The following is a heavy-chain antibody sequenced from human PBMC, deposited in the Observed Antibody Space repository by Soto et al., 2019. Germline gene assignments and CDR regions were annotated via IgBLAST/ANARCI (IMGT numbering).Heavy chain of an antibody. CDR2: IYHSGST. CDR3: AGGIAARPLGY. CDR1: GGSIRSGSYS. V-gene: IGHV4-30-2*01. D-gene: IGHD6-6*01. Sequence: QLQLQESGSGLVKPSQTLSLTCAVSGGSIRSGSYSWSWIRQPPGKGLEWIGYIYHSGSTYYNPSLKSRVPVSVDRSKNQFSLKLSSLTAADTAVYYCAGGIAARPLGYWGQGTLVTVSS. J-gene: IGHJ4*02.